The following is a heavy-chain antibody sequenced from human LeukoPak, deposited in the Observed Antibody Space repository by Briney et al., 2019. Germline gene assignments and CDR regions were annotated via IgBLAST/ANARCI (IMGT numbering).Heavy chain of an antibody. J-gene: IGHJ5*02. D-gene: IGHD3-10*01. Sequence: SETLSLTCTVSGGSISSGSYYWSWIRQPAGKGLEWIGRIYTSGSTNYNPSLKSRVTILVDTSKNQFSLKLSSVTAADTAVYYCARVSSRYYYDSGSYFVWFDPWGQGTLVTVSS. V-gene: IGHV4-61*02. CDR2: IYTSGST. CDR1: GGSISSGSYY. CDR3: ARVSSRYYYDSGSYFVWFDP.